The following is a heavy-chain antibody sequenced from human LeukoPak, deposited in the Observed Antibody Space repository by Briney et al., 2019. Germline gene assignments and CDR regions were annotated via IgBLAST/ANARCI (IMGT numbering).Heavy chain of an antibody. CDR3: ARVFCSGGSFYHTPYLDS. Sequence: ASVTVSCKASGYSFTSYYMHWVRQAPGQGLEWMGIISSSSGSTTYAQKFQGRVSMTRDTSTSTVYMELSSLRSEDTAVYYCARVFCSGGSFYHTPYLDSWGQGTPVTVSS. D-gene: IGHD2-15*01. J-gene: IGHJ4*02. CDR1: GYSFTSYY. CDR2: ISSSSGST. V-gene: IGHV1-46*01.